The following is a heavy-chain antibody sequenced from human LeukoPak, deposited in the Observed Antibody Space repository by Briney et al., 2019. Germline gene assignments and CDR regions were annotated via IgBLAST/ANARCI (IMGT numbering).Heavy chain of an antibody. CDR1: GYIFTSYG. CDR3: ARDYCSSTSCLFDY. Sequence: ASVKVSCKASGYIFTSYGISWLRQAPGQRLEWMGWISAYNGNTNYAQKFQDRVTMTTDTSTSTAFMELRSLRSDDTAVYYCARDYCSSTSCLFDYWGQGTLVTVSS. V-gene: IGHV1-18*01. D-gene: IGHD2-2*01. CDR2: ISAYNGNT. J-gene: IGHJ4*02.